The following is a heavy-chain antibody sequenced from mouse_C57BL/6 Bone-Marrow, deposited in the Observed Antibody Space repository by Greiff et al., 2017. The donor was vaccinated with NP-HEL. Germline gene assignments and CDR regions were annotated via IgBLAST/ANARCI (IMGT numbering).Heavy chain of an antibody. J-gene: IGHJ4*01. CDR2: ISDGGSYT. CDR1: GFTFSSYA. V-gene: IGHV5-4*01. D-gene: IGHD2-1*01. Sequence: EVQLVESGGGLVKPGGSLKLSCAASGFTFSSYAMSWVRQTPEKRLEWVATISDGGSYTYYQDNVKGRFTISRDNAKNNLYLQMSHLKSEDTAMYYCARGNYYGNLRYAMDYWGQGTSVTVSS. CDR3: ARGNYYGNLRYAMDY.